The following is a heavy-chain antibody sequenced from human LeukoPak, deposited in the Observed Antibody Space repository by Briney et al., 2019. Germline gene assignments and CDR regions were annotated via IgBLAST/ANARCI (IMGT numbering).Heavy chain of an antibody. CDR2: INPSGGST. CDR1: GGTFSSYA. Sequence: GASVKVSCKASGGTFSSYAISWVRQAPGQGLEWMGIINPSGGSTSYAQKFQGRVTMTRDTSSSTVYMELSSLRSEDTAVYYCARGYGGNSEPDYWGQGTLVTVSS. CDR3: ARGYGGNSEPDY. D-gene: IGHD4-23*01. J-gene: IGHJ4*02. V-gene: IGHV1-46*01.